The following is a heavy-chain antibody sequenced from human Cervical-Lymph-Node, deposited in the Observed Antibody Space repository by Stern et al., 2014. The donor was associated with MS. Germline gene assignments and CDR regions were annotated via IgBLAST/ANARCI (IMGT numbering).Heavy chain of an antibody. Sequence: EDQLVESGGGLVKPGGSLRLSCAASGFTFSSYSMNWVRQAPGKGLEWVSSITSSSSYIYYADSVKGRFTISRANAKNSLYLQMSSLRAEDTTVYYCARDNAIAVAGTGLGYWGQGTLVTVSS. CDR2: ITSSSSYI. CDR3: ARDNAIAVAGTGLGY. D-gene: IGHD6-19*01. V-gene: IGHV3-21*01. CDR1: GFTFSSYS. J-gene: IGHJ4*02.